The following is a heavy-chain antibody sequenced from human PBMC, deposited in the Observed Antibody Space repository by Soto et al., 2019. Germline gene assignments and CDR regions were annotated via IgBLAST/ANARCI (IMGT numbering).Heavy chain of an antibody. CDR3: ARVFYYDILTGKSYNMDV. D-gene: IGHD3-9*01. V-gene: IGHV3-23*01. J-gene: IGHJ6*02. Sequence: VQLLESGGDLVQPGGSLRLSCEASGFTFSNYAMSWVRQTPGKGLEWVSVISGSGGSTNYADSAKGRFTISRDNSMDTLYLQMHRLRAEDPAVYYSARVFYYDILTGKSYNMDVWCQGTTVIVSS. CDR2: ISGSGGST. CDR1: GFTFSNYA.